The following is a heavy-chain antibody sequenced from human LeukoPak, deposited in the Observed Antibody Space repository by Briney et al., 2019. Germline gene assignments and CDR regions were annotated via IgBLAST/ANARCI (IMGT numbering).Heavy chain of an antibody. Sequence: ASVKVSCKASGGTFSSYAISWVRQAPGQGLEWMGGIIPIFGTANYAQKFQGRVTITADESTSTAYMELSSLRSEDTAVYYCARGVDMSIVVVPAAMGGIYYYYGMDVWGQGTTVTVSS. CDR2: IIPIFGTA. J-gene: IGHJ6*02. V-gene: IGHV1-69*13. CDR1: GGTFSSYA. D-gene: IGHD2-2*01. CDR3: ARGVDMSIVVVPAAMGGIYYYYGMDV.